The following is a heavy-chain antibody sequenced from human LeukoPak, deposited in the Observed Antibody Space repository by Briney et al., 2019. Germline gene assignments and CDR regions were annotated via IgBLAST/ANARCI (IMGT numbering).Heavy chain of an antibody. Sequence: SETLSPTCTVSGYFISSGYFWGWIRQPPGKGLEWIGIIHYGESPYYSPSLESRITISMDTSKNHFSLNLSSVTATDTAVYYCARGGGVRTGSGWRPGNYFDFWGQGSLVIVSS. V-gene: IGHV4-38-2*02. D-gene: IGHD6-19*01. CDR2: IHYGESP. CDR1: GYFISSGYF. J-gene: IGHJ4*02. CDR3: ARGGGVRTGSGWRPGNYFDF.